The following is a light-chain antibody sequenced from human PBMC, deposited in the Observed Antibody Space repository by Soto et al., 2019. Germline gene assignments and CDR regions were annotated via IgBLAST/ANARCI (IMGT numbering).Light chain of an antibody. CDR1: SSNIGAGYD. CDR3: QSYDSRLSAYV. V-gene: IGLV1-40*01. CDR2: THN. J-gene: IGLJ1*01. Sequence: QSVLTQPPSVSGAPGQRVTISCTGSSSNIGAGYDVHWYLQVPGTAPKLLVYTHNNRLSGVPDRFSGSTSGTSASLAITGLQSEDEADHYCQSYDSRLSAYVFGTGTKVTVL.